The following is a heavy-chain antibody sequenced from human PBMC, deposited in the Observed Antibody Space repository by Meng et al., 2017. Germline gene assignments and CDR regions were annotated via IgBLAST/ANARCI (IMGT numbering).Heavy chain of an antibody. CDR1: GNTFTSYA. D-gene: IGHD2-15*01. J-gene: IGHJ4*02. Sequence: QCQLVQLGAEVKEPGAPVKVSCKASGNTFTSYAMHWVRQDPGQSLEWMGGLNPGNGDTKYSQKFQGRVTINRDSSASTAYMELSSLRSEDTAVYYCARDSCTGGICYRGSFDYWAQGTLVTVSS. V-gene: IGHV1-3*01. CDR2: LNPGNGDT. CDR3: ARDSCTGGICYRGSFDY.